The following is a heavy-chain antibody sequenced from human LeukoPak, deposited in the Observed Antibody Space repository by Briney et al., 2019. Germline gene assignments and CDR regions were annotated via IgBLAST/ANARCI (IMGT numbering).Heavy chain of an antibody. Sequence: ASVKVSCKASGYTFNSYDINWMRQATGQGLEWMGWMNPNSGNTGYAQKFQGRVTMTKNNSISTAYMELSSLRSEDTAIYYCARALSWTTESYYYMDVWGKGTTVTVSS. CDR3: ARALSWTTESYYYMDV. CDR1: GYTFNSYD. CDR2: MNPNSGNT. D-gene: IGHD3/OR15-3a*01. J-gene: IGHJ6*03. V-gene: IGHV1-8*01.